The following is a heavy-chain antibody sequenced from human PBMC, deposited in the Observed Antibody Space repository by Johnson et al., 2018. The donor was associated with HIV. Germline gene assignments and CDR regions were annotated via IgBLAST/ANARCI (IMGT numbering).Heavy chain of an antibody. CDR1: GFTFGSNW. V-gene: IGHV3-7*05. D-gene: IGHD6-19*01. CDR2: INHDRSEN. CDR3: AKEKAGGWAFDI. J-gene: IGHJ3*02. Sequence: VQLVESGGGLVQPGGSLRLSCATSGFTFGSNWMSWVRQAPGKGLEWVANINHDRSENYYVDSVKGRFSISRDNAKNSLYLQMNNLRVEDTAVYYCAKEKAGGWAFDIWGQGTIVTVSS.